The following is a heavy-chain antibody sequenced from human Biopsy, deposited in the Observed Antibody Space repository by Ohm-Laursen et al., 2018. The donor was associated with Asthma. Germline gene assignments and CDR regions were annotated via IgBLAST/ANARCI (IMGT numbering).Heavy chain of an antibody. V-gene: IGHV1-18*01. J-gene: IGHJ6*02. CDR2: ISVYNGNT. CDR1: GYTFNSAG. CDR3: ARAVDSSRYYGIDV. Sequence: ASVKVSCKTSGYTFNSAGITWVRQAPGQGLEWMGWISVYNGNTKVAQKLQDRVTMITDTSTSTAYMELRSLRSDDTAVYFCARAVDSSRYYGIDVWGQGTTVTVS. D-gene: IGHD4-23*01.